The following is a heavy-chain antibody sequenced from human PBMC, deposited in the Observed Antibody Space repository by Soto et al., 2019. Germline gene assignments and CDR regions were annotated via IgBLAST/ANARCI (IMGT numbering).Heavy chain of an antibody. CDR3: ARQTGLGATNY. CDR2: INTDGSVT. V-gene: IGHV3-74*01. D-gene: IGHD1-26*01. J-gene: IGHJ4*02. Sequence: PGGSLRLSCAGSGFTSSNFWMHWVRQAPGKGLVWVARINTDGSVTSHADSVKGRFTISRDNAKSTLYLQMTSLREEDSAIYYCARQTGLGATNYWGQGTLVTVSS. CDR1: GFTSSNFW.